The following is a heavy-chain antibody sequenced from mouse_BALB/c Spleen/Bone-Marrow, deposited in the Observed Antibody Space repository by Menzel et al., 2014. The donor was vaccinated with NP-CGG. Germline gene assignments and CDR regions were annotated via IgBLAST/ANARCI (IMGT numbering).Heavy chain of an antibody. V-gene: IGHV5-17*02. CDR1: GFTFSSFG. Sequence: EVMLVESGGGLVQPGGSRKLSCAASGFTFSSFGMHWVRQAPEKGLEWVAYISSGSSTIYYADTVKGRFTISRGNPKNNLFLQMTSLRAEDTAMYYCARWGGYFDVWGAGTTVTVSS. J-gene: IGHJ1*01. CDR3: ARWGGYFDV. CDR2: ISSGSSTI.